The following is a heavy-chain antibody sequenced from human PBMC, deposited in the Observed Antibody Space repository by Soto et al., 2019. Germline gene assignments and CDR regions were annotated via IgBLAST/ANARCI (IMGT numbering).Heavy chain of an antibody. CDR1: AYTFTIYH. J-gene: IGHJ4*02. CDR2: ISAYNGNT. V-gene: IGHV1-18*01. Sequence: ASVKVSCKASAYTFTIYHITLVRQAPGQGLEWMGWISAYNGNTNYAQKLQGRVTMTTDTSTSTAYMELRSLRSDDTAVYYCARDSPPPREWGQGTLVTVSS. CDR3: ARDSPPPRE.